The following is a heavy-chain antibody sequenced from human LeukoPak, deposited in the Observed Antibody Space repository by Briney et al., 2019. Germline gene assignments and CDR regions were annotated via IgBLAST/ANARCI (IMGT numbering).Heavy chain of an antibody. CDR3: ARDSAGNQYSSGNFDL. Sequence: GESLRLSCAASGFAVKSSYMNWVRQAPGKGLEWVSVLYAGGESYYADSVLGRFTISRDNSNNTVFLEMNSLTADDTAVYFCARDSAGNQYSSGNFDLWGQGTLVTVSS. CDR1: GFAVKSSY. CDR2: LYAGGES. D-gene: IGHD3-10*01. V-gene: IGHV3-53*01. J-gene: IGHJ4*02.